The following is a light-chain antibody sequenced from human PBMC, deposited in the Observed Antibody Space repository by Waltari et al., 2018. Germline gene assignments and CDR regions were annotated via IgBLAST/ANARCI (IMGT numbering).Light chain of an antibody. V-gene: IGKV3-20*01. CDR1: QSVSSNY. J-gene: IGKJ2*01. CDR2: GAL. CDR3: QQYARSPIT. Sequence: EIVLTQSPGTLSLSPGESAAPSCRASQSVSSNYLAWYQQKPGQAPRLLIFGALSRATGIPDRFRGRGSGTDFTLTISGLEPEDFAVYYCQQYARSPITFGQGTKLEMK.